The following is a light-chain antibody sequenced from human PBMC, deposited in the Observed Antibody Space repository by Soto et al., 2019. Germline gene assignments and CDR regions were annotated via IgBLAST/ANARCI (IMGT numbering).Light chain of an antibody. Sequence: EIILTQSPGTLSLSPGERATLSCRASQSVSNNYLAWYQQKPGQTPRPLIYDASNRATGIPARFSGSGSGTDFTLTISRLESEDFAVYYCQQSSNWPPTWTVGEG. CDR2: DAS. CDR1: QSVSNNY. V-gene: IGKV3-11*01. J-gene: IGKJ1*01. CDR3: QQSSNWPPTWT.